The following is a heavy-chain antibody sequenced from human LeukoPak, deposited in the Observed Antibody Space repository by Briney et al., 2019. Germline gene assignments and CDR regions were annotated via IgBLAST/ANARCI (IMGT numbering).Heavy chain of an antibody. D-gene: IGHD4-17*01. V-gene: IGHV4-59*12. CDR1: GGSISSYY. Sequence: PSETLSLTCTVSGGSISSYYWSWIRQPPGKGLEWIGYIYYSGSTNYNPSLKSRVTISVDTSKNQFSLKLSSVTAADTAVYYCARESDYGHYTHFDYWGQGTLVTVSS. CDR3: ARESDYGHYTHFDY. J-gene: IGHJ4*02. CDR2: IYYSGST.